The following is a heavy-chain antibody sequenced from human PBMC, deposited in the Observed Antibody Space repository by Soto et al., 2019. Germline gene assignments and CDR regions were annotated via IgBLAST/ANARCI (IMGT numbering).Heavy chain of an antibody. CDR3: ARGDEKGGGMDV. J-gene: IGHJ6*02. Sequence: QVQVVESGGGVVQPGRSLRLSCAASGFTFSSYGMHWVRQAPGKGLEWVAVLWYDGSSKDYADSVKGRFTISRDNSKNTLYLQMNSLRAEDTAVYYCARGDEKGGGMDVWGQGTTVTVSS. V-gene: IGHV3-33*01. CDR2: LWYDGSSK. CDR1: GFTFSSYG. D-gene: IGHD1-26*01.